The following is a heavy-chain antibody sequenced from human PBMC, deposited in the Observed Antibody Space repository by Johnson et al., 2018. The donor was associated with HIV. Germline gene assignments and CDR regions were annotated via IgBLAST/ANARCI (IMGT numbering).Heavy chain of an antibody. CDR1: GFTFSSYA. J-gene: IGHJ3*02. V-gene: IGHV3-30*04. CDR3: ARVTSHYYDSSGYVDAFDI. Sequence: QVQLVESGGGVVQPGRSLRLSCAASGFTFSSYAMHWVRQAPGKGLEWVAVISYDGSNKYYADSVKGRFTISRDNAKNSLYLQMNSLRAEDTALYYCARVTSHYYDSSGYVDAFDIWGQGTIVTV. D-gene: IGHD3-22*01. CDR2: ISYDGSNK.